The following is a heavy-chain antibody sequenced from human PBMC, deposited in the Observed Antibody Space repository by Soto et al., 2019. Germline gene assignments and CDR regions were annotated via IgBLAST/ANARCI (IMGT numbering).Heavy chain of an antibody. V-gene: IGHV3-23*01. CDR1: GLTFSSYA. D-gene: IGHD6-13*01. J-gene: IGHJ4*02. Sequence: PGGSLRLSCAASGLTFSSYAMRWVRQAPGKGLEWVSGLSDSGGSIYYADSVKGRFTISRDNSMNTLYLQMNTLRAEDTAIYYCAKVSSSWYAGFFDLWGQGTLVTVSS. CDR3: AKVSSSWYAGFFDL. CDR2: LSDSGGSI.